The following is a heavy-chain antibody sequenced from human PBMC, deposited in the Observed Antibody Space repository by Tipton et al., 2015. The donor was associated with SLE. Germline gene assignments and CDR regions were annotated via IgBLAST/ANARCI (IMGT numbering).Heavy chain of an antibody. CDR1: GGSISRSSYF. J-gene: IGHJ6*02. CDR3: ARHRGNGGIGYYYYGLDV. D-gene: IGHD2-8*01. CDR2: IDNRGNT. Sequence: PGLVKPSETLSLTCTVSGGSISRSSYFWWAWIRQPPGKGLEWIGSIDNRGNTYYRPSLNSRVTISVDTSKNQFSLKLTSVTAADTAVYYCARHRGNGGIGYYYYGLDVWGQGTTVTVSS. V-gene: IGHV4-39*01.